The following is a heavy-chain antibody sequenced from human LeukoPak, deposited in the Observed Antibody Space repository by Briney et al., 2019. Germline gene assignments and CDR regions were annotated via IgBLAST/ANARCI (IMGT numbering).Heavy chain of an antibody. CDR3: ARGLYCGGDCYSSKGAFDI. D-gene: IGHD2-21*02. J-gene: IGHJ3*02. V-gene: IGHV4-61*02. Sequence: SQTLSLTCTVSGGSISSGSYYWSWIRQPAGKGLEWIGRIYTSGSTNYNPSLKSRVTISVDTSKNQFSLKLSSVTAADTAVYYCARGLYCGGDCYSSKGAFDIWGQGTMVTVSS. CDR2: IYTSGST. CDR1: GGSISSGSYY.